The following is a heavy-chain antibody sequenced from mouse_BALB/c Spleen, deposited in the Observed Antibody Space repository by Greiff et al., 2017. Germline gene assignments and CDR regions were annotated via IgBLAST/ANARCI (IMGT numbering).Heavy chain of an antibody. CDR1: GYTFTSYT. V-gene: IGHV1-4*02. J-gene: IGHJ2*01. CDR3: ARFNDGYSPFDY. D-gene: IGHD2-3*01. Sequence: QVQLKESAAELARPGASVKMSCKASGYTFTSYTMHWVKQRPGQGLEWIGYINPSSGYTEYNQKFKDKTTLTADKSSSTAYMQLKSLTSEDSAVYYCARFNDGYSPFDYWGQGTTLTVSS. CDR2: INPSSGYT.